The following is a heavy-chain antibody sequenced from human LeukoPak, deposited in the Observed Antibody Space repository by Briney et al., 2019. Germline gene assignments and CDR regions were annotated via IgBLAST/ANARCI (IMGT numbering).Heavy chain of an antibody. CDR1: GGSISSYY. CDR2: IYYSGST. V-gene: IGHV4-59*01. CDR3: ARDRSVGAVAGTGYYYYGMDV. J-gene: IGHJ6*02. D-gene: IGHD6-19*01. Sequence: KASETLSLTCTVSGGSISSYYWSWIRQPPGKGLEWIGYIYYSGSTNYNPSLKSRVTISVDTSKNQFSLKLSSATAADTAVYYCARDRSVGAVAGTGYYYYGMDVWGQGTTVTVSS.